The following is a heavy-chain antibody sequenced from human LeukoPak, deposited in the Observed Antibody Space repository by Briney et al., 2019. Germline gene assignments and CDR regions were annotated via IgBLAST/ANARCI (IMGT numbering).Heavy chain of an antibody. CDR2: INHSGST. J-gene: IGHJ4*02. Sequence: SETLSLTCTVSGGSISSYYWSWIRQPPGKGLEWIGEINHSGSTNYNPSLKSRVTISVDTSKNQFSLKLSSVTAADTAVYYCARVGGAAHYWGQGTLVTVSS. V-gene: IGHV4-34*01. D-gene: IGHD3-16*01. CDR3: ARVGGAAHY. CDR1: GGSISSYY.